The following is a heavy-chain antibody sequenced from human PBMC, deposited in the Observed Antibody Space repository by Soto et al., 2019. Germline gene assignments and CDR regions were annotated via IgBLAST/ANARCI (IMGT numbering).Heavy chain of an antibody. J-gene: IGHJ5*02. CDR1: GFTFSSYW. Sequence: PGGSLRLSCAASGFTFSSYWMHWVRQAPGKGLVWVSRINSDGSSTSYADSVKGRFTISRDNAKNTLYLQMNSLRAEDTAVYYCASIAPGYSYDYNWFDPWGQGTLVTVSS. V-gene: IGHV3-74*01. CDR3: ASIAPGYSYDYNWFDP. CDR2: INSDGSST. D-gene: IGHD5-18*01.